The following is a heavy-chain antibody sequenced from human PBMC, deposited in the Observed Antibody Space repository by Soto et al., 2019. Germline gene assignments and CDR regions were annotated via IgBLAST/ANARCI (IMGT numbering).Heavy chain of an antibody. CDR2: IIPIFGTA. CDR1: GGTFSSYA. CDR3: ARDAGDYRTGYYGMDV. J-gene: IGHJ6*02. V-gene: IGHV1-69*06. Sequence: SVKVSCKASGGTFSSYAISWVRQAPGQGLEWMGGIIPIFGTANYAQKFQGRVTITADKSTSTAYMELSSLRSEDTAVYYCARDAGDYRTGYYGMDVWGQGTTVTVSS. D-gene: IGHD4-17*01.